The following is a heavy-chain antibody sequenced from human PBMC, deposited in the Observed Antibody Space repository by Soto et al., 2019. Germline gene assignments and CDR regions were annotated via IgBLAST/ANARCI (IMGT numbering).Heavy chain of an antibody. Sequence: QVQLVQSGAEVKKPGASVKVSCKASGYTFTGYYMHWVRQAPGQGLEWMGWINPNSGGTNYAQKFQGWVTMTRDTSISTAYMEVSRLRSDDTAVYYCARAHCGGDCYSGVDYWGQGTLVTVSS. CDR1: GYTFTGYY. CDR2: INPNSGGT. CDR3: ARAHCGGDCYSGVDY. J-gene: IGHJ4*02. V-gene: IGHV1-2*04. D-gene: IGHD2-21*02.